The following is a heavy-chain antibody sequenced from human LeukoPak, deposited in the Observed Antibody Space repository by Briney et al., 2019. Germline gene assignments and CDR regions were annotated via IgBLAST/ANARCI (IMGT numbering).Heavy chain of an antibody. V-gene: IGHV3-48*03. Sequence: GGSLRLSCAASGFTFSSYEMNWVRQAPGKGLEWISYITSSGSTIYYADSVKGRFTISRDNTKNSLYLQMNSLRAEDTAVYYCARDLTPGSQDVFDVWGQGTMVTVSS. CDR3: ARDLTPGSQDVFDV. CDR2: ITSSGSTI. D-gene: IGHD3-10*01. CDR1: GFTFSSYE. J-gene: IGHJ3*01.